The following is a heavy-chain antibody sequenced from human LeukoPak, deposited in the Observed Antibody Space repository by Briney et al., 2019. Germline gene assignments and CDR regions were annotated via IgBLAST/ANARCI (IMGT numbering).Heavy chain of an antibody. D-gene: IGHD6-13*01. Sequence: SETLSLTCAVYGGSFSGYYWSWIRQPPGKGLEGIGGINHSGSTNYNPSLKSRVTISVDTSKNQFSLKLSSVTAADTAVYYCARSKLVNYYYYYMDVWGKGTTVTVSS. CDR3: ARSKLVNYYYYYMDV. CDR2: INHSGST. J-gene: IGHJ6*03. CDR1: GGSFSGYY. V-gene: IGHV4-34*01.